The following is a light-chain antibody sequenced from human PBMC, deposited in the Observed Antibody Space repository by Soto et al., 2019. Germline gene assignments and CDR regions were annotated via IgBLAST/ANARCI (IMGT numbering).Light chain of an antibody. CDR2: DAS. CDR1: QDISNY. V-gene: IGKV1-33*01. CDR3: QQYDIGLT. Sequence: DLQMTQSPSSLSASVGDRVTITCQASQDISNYLNWYQQKPGKAPKLLIYDASNLETGVPSRFSGSGSGTDFTFTISSLQPEDIATYYCQQYDIGLTFGGGTKVQIK. J-gene: IGKJ4*01.